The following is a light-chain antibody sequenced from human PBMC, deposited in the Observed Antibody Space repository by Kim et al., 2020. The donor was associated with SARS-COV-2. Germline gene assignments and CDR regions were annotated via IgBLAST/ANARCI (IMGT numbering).Light chain of an antibody. CDR1: QSIGTD. Sequence: EIVLTQSPATLSLSPGQRATLSCRASQSIGTDLAWYQQRPGQTPRLFIYDASNRAPGIPVRISGSGSGTDFTLTFSSLEPEDSAVYYCQQRNMWPPTFAQGTTVDIK. CDR2: DAS. V-gene: IGKV3-11*01. CDR3: QQRNMWPPT. J-gene: IGKJ1*01.